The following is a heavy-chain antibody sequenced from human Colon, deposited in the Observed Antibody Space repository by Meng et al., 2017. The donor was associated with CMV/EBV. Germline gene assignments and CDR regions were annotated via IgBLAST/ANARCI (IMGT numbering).Heavy chain of an antibody. CDR2: IKGDGTEE. V-gene: IGHV3-7*01. J-gene: IGHJ5*01. Sequence: GESLMISCEASGFNFGHFWMNWVRQAPGKGLGGVANIKGDGTEEYYVDSVKGRFTISRDNAKNSLYLQMNSLGVEDTALYSCRNGHYDRAWGHGTLVTVSS. CDR3: RNGHYDRA. CDR1: GFNFGHFW. D-gene: IGHD3-16*01.